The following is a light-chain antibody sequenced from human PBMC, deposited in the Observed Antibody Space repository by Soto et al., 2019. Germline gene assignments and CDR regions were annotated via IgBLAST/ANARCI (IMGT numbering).Light chain of an antibody. CDR3: QQRKNWPPIT. CDR2: DSY. V-gene: IGKV3-11*01. Sequence: EIDLTQSPATLSLSPWDTATLSCRASQNVDKFLAWYQQRPGQPPRLLIFDSYNRATGVPVRFSGSGSGTVFTLTIGSLEPEDSAVYYCQQRKNWPPITCGQGTRLEIK. CDR1: QNVDKF. J-gene: IGKJ5*01.